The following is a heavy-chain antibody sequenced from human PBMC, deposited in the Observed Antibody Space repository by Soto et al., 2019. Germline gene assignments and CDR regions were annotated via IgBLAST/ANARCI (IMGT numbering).Heavy chain of an antibody. CDR1: GFTFSSYW. Sequence: GGSLRLSCAASGFTFSSYWMTWVRQAPGKGLEWVANIKQDGSEKFYVDSVKGRFTISRDNAKNSLYLQMDSLRAEDTAVYYCARDGTVLMATINIFDDWGQGTLVTVSS. V-gene: IGHV3-7*01. D-gene: IGHD5-12*01. J-gene: IGHJ4*02. CDR3: ARDGTVLMATINIFDD. CDR2: IKQDGSEK.